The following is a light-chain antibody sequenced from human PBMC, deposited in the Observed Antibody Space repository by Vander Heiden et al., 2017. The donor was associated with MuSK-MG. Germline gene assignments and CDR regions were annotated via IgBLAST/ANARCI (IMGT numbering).Light chain of an antibody. J-gene: IGKJ2*01. CDR2: EAS. CDR1: QSISSQ. CDR3: QQSYSTPYT. Sequence: DIQMTQSPSSLSASVGDRVTINCRASQSISSQLNWYQQKPGKAPKFLIYEASSLQSGVPSRFSGSGSVTDFTLTISSLQPEDFATYYCQQSYSTPYTFGQGTKLEIK. V-gene: IGKV1-39*01.